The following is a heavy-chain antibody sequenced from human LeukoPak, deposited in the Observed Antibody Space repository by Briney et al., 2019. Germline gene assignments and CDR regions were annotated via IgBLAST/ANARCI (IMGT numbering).Heavy chain of an antibody. J-gene: IGHJ4*02. D-gene: IGHD1-1*01. V-gene: IGHV4-34*01. CDR2: INHSGST. CDR1: VGSFSGYY. CDR3: ARVGTGTSFDY. Sequence: SVTLTFTCAGYVGSFSGYYWSWIREPPGKGLEWIGEINHSGSTNYNPSLKSRVTISVDTSKNQFSLKLSSVTAADTAVYYCARVGTGTSFDYWGQGTLVTVSS.